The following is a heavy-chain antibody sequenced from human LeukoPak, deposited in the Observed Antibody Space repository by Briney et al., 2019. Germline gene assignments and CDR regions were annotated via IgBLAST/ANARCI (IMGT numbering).Heavy chain of an antibody. CDR1: GFTFSSYA. Sequence: GGSLRLSCAAPGFTFSSYAMSWVRQAPGKGLEWVSAISGSGGSTYYADSVKGRFTISRDNSKNTLYLQMNSLRAEDTAVYYCAKDRNSGQAFDYWGQGTLVTVSS. CDR3: AKDRNSGQAFDY. D-gene: IGHD6-19*01. CDR2: ISGSGGST. V-gene: IGHV3-23*01. J-gene: IGHJ4*02.